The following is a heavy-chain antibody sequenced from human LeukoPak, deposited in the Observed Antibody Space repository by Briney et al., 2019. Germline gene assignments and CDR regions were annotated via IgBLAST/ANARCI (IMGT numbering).Heavy chain of an antibody. J-gene: IGHJ4*02. D-gene: IGHD2-15*01. Sequence: GGSLRLSCAASGFTVSSNYMSWVCQAPGKGLEWVSVIYSGGSTYYADSVKGRFTISRDNSKNTLYLQMNSLRAEDTAVYYCARGALVGCSGGSCYYFDYWGQGTLVTVSS. V-gene: IGHV3-66*01. CDR2: IYSGGST. CDR3: ARGALVGCSGGSCYYFDY. CDR1: GFTVSSNY.